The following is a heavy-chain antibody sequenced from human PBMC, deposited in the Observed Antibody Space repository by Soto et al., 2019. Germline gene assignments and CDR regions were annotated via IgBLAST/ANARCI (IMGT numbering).Heavy chain of an antibody. D-gene: IGHD3-10*01. Sequence: ASVKVSCKASGYTFTGYYMHWVRQAPGQGLEWMGWINPNSGGTNYAQKFQGRVTMTRDTSISAAYMELSRLRSDDTAVYYCASSVLLWFGETNYYYAMDVWGQGTTVTVSS. J-gene: IGHJ6*02. CDR3: ASSVLLWFGETNYYYAMDV. CDR2: INPNSGGT. V-gene: IGHV1-2*02. CDR1: GYTFTGYY.